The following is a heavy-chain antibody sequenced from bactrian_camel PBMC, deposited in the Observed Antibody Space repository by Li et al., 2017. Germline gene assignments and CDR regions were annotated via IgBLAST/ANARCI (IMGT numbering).Heavy chain of an antibody. CDR1: GFDFSTYW. Sequence: HVQLVESGGGLVQPGGSLRLSCVASGFDFSTYWIFWVRQAPGKGLEWVSSISGGAGTTSSADSVKGRFTVSRDNAKNTVYLQMNSLTSEDTALYYCVAPPIGSMGWSWEFNYWGQGTQVTVS. D-gene: IGHD5*01. CDR2: ISGGAGTT. CDR3: VAPPIGSMGWSWEFNY. V-gene: IGHV3S1*01. J-gene: IGHJ4*01.